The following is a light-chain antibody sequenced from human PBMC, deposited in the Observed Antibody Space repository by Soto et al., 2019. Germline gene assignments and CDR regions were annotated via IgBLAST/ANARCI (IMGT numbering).Light chain of an antibody. CDR3: QQRSNWPLT. Sequence: EIVLTQSPATLPLPPGERATLSCRASQSVRTYLAWYQQKPGQAPSLLIYDTSYRATGIPARFSGSGSGTDFTLTISNLEPEDFAVYYCQQRSNWPLTFGGGTKVEIK. CDR2: DTS. J-gene: IGKJ4*01. CDR1: QSVRTY. V-gene: IGKV3-11*01.